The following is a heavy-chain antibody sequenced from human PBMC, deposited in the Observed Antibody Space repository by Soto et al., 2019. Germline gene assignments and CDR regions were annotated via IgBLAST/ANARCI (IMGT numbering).Heavy chain of an antibody. J-gene: IGHJ4*02. CDR1: GYSFPNNW. V-gene: IGHV5-10-1*01. CDR2: IDLTDSYT. Sequence: GESLKISCKGSGYSFPNNWITWVRQMPGKGLEWMGRIDLTDSYTSYSPSFQGHVSFSADKSINTAYLQWSSLRASDTAMYYCARHGGYTSVSSGYHYAIDYWGQGTPVTVSS. CDR3: ARHGGYTSVSSGYHYAIDY. D-gene: IGHD3-22*01.